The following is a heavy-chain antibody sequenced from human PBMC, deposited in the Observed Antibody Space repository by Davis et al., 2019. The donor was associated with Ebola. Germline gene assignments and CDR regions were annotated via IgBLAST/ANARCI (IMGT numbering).Heavy chain of an antibody. CDR1: GFTFSSNS. CDR2: ISSSSNYI. Sequence: GESLKISCAASGFTFSSNSMNWVRQAPGKGLEWVSFISSSSNYIYYADSLKGRFTISRDNANNSLTLQMNSLGAEDTAVYYCARGRRLLADAFHIWGQGTMVTASS. J-gene: IGHJ3*02. V-gene: IGHV3-21*01. CDR3: ARGRRLLADAFHI. D-gene: IGHD2-8*02.